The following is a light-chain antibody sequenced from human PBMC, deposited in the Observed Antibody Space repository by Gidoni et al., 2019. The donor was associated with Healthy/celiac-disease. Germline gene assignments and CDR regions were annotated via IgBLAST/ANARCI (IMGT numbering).Light chain of an antibody. CDR3: QQYNNWPPWT. CDR1: QSVSSN. V-gene: IGKV3-15*01. J-gene: IGKJ1*01. Sequence: ATLSVSPGERATLSCRASQSVSSNLAWYLHKPGQAPRLLIYGASTRATGIPARFSGSGSGTEFTLTISSLQSEDFAVYYCQQYNNWPPWTFGQGTKVEIK. CDR2: GAS.